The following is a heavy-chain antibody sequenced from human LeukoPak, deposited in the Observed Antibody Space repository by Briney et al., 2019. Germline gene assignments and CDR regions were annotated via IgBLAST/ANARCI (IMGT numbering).Heavy chain of an antibody. V-gene: IGHV1-69*05. CDR3: AGLVHAKNDAFDI. D-gene: IGHD1-26*01. J-gene: IGHJ3*02. Sequence: ASVKVSCKASGGTFSSYAISWVRQAPGQGLEWMGGIIPIFGTANYAQKFQGRVTITTDESTSTAYMELSSLRSEDTAVYYCAGLVHAKNDAFDIWGQGTMVTVSS. CDR1: GGTFSSYA. CDR2: IIPIFGTA.